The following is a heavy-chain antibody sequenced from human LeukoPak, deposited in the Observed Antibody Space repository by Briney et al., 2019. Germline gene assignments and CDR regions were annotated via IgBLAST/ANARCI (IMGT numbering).Heavy chain of an antibody. Sequence: GGSLRLSRAASGFTFSDYYMSWIRQAPGKGLEWVSYISSSGSTIYYADSVKGRFTISRDNAKNSLYLQMNSLRAEDTAVYYCARDLGKWLRSSDYWGQGTLVTVSS. J-gene: IGHJ4*02. V-gene: IGHV3-11*01. D-gene: IGHD5-12*01. CDR2: ISSSGSTI. CDR3: ARDLGKWLRSSDY. CDR1: GFTFSDYY.